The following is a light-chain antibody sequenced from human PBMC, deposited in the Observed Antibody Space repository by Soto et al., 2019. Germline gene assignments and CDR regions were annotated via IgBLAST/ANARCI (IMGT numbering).Light chain of an antibody. V-gene: IGKV1D-16*01. Sequence: DIQMTQSPSSVSASVGDRVTITCRASQNVSNWLVWYQERPGKAPKSLIFGASSLESGVPSRFSGSGSGTDFTHSIISLQPEDFATYYCQQYGTYPVTFGGGTKVEI. CDR3: QQYGTYPVT. CDR1: QNVSNW. J-gene: IGKJ4*01. CDR2: GAS.